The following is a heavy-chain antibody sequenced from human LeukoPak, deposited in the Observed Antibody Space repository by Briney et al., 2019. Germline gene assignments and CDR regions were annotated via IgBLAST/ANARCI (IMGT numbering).Heavy chain of an antibody. CDR3: AKDEIRHSSSWYYMDV. CDR2: IRYDGSNK. V-gene: IGHV3-30*02. J-gene: IGHJ6*03. CDR1: GFTFSNYG. Sequence: GGSLRLSCAASGFTFSNYGMHWVRQAPGKGLEWVAFIRYDGSNKYYADSVKGRFTISRDNSKNTLYLQMNSLRAEDTAVYYCAKDEIRHSSSWYYMDVWGKGTTVTVSS. D-gene: IGHD6-13*01.